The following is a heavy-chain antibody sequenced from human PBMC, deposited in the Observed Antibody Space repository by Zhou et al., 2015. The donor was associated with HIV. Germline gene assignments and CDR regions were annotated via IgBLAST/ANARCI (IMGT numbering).Heavy chain of an antibody. V-gene: IGHV1-69*12. Sequence: QVQLVQSGAEVKKPGSSVKVSCKASGGTFSSYAISWVRQAPGQGLEWMGGIIPIFGTANYAQKFQGRVTITADESTSTAYMELSSLRSEDTAVYYCARHWGVPGSDFWSGGQNWFDPGAREPWSPSPQ. D-gene: IGHD3-3*01. CDR1: GGTFSSYA. CDR2: IIPIFGTA. J-gene: IGHJ5*02. CDR3: ARHWGVPGSDFWSGGQNWFDP.